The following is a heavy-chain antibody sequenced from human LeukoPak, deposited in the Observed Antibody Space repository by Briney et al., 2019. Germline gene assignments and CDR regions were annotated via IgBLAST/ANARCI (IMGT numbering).Heavy chain of an antibody. J-gene: IGHJ6*02. CDR2: IIPIFGTA. D-gene: IGHD6-13*01. CDR1: GGTFSSYA. Sequence: SVKVSCKASGGTFSSYAISWVRQAPGQGLEWMGGIIPIFGTANYAQKFQGRVTITADESTSTAYMELSSLRSEVTAVYYCARDSREGYSSSFYYYYGMDVWGQGTTVTVSS. CDR3: ARDSREGYSSSFYYYYGMDV. V-gene: IGHV1-69*13.